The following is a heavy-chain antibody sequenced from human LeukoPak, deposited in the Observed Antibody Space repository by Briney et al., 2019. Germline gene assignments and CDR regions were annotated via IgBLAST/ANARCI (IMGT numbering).Heavy chain of an antibody. V-gene: IGHV1-46*01. CDR1: GYTFTSNY. D-gene: IGHD1-7*01. CDR3: ARDEKLGWFDP. J-gene: IGHJ5*02. CDR2: ISPSSGST. Sequence: ASVKVSCKAFGYTFTSNYMHWVRQAPGQGPEWMGVISPSSGSTTYAQKFQGRVTLTRDMSTSTDYLELSSLRSEDTAVYYCARDEKLGWFDPWGQGTLVTVSS.